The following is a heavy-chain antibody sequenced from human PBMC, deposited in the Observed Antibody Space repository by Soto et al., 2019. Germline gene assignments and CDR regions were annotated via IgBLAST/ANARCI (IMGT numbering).Heavy chain of an antibody. CDR1: GYSFTSYW. D-gene: IGHD6-6*01. J-gene: IGHJ6*02. V-gene: IGHV5-51*01. CDR3: ARFGSSSPYYYYGMDV. CDR2: ICPGDSDT. Sequence: PGESLKISCKGSGYSFTSYWIGWARQMPGKGLEWMGIICPGDSDTRYSPSFQGQVTISADKSISTAYLQWSSLKASDTAMYYCARFGSSSPYYYYGMDVWGQGTTVTVSS.